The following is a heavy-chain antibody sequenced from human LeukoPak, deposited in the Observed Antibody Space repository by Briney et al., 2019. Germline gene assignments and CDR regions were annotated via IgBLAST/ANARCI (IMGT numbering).Heavy chain of an antibody. CDR1: GFTFRNYG. V-gene: IGHV3-30*18. CDR3: AKAPGDRGGQWLLEL. J-gene: IGHJ4*02. Sequence: GRSLRLSCAASGFTFRNYGMHWVRQAPGKGLEWVAVISYDGSNKYYADSVKGRFTISRDNSKNTLYLQMTSLRAEDTSVYYCAKAPGDRGGQWLLELWGQGTLVTVSS. D-gene: IGHD3-22*01. CDR2: ISYDGSNK.